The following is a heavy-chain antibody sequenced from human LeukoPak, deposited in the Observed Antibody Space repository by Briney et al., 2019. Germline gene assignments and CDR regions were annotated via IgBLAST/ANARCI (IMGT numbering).Heavy chain of an antibody. Sequence: GGSLRLSCAASGFTFSSYWMHWVRQAPGKGLVWGSRINSDGSSTSYADSVKGRFTISRDNAKNTLYLQMNSLRAEDTAVYYCARSAPDYYDSSGYYYVHYYYYMDVWGKGTTVTVSS. CDR3: ARSAPDYYDSSGYYYVHYYYYMDV. J-gene: IGHJ6*03. CDR1: GFTFSSYW. CDR2: INSDGSST. V-gene: IGHV3-74*01. D-gene: IGHD3-22*01.